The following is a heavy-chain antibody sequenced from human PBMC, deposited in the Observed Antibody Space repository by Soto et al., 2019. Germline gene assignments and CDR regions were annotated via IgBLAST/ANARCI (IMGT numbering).Heavy chain of an antibody. CDR1: GFTFSSYA. J-gene: IGHJ5*02. Sequence: VGSLRLSCAASGFTFSSYAMSWVRQAPGKGLEWVSAISGSGGSTYYADSVKGRFTISRDNSKNTLYLRMNSLRAEDTAVYYCAKDPRAAAPRENWFDPWGQGTLVTVSS. CDR3: AKDPRAAAPRENWFDP. D-gene: IGHD6-13*01. CDR2: ISGSGGST. V-gene: IGHV3-23*01.